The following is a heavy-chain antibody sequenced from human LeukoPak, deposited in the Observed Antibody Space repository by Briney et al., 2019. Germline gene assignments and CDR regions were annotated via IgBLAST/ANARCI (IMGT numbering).Heavy chain of an antibody. V-gene: IGHV3-9*01. D-gene: IGHD6-19*01. Sequence: GRSLRLSCAASGFTFDDYAMHWVRQAPGKGLEWVSGISWNSGCIGYADSVKGRFTISRDNAKNSLYLQMNSLRAEDTALYYCAKGSSPLGYSSGLMDYWGQGTLVTVSS. CDR3: AKGSSPLGYSSGLMDY. J-gene: IGHJ4*02. CDR1: GFTFDDYA. CDR2: ISWNSGCI.